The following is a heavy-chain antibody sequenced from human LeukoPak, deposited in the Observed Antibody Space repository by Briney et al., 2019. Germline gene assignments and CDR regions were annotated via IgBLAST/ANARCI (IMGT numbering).Heavy chain of an antibody. CDR3: AREYDAFDI. V-gene: IGHV4-39*07. Sequence: SETLSLTCTVSGGSISSSSYYWGWFRQPPGKGLEWIGNIYHSGITYYTPSLKSRVTISVDTSKNQFSLKLSSVTAADTAVYYCAREYDAFDIWGQGTMVTVSS. CDR1: GGSISSSSYY. CDR2: IYHSGIT. J-gene: IGHJ3*02.